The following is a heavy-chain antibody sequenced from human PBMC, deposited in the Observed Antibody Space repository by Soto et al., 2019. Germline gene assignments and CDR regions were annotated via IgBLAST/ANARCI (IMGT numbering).Heavy chain of an antibody. V-gene: IGHV4-39*01. J-gene: IGHJ5*02. CDR3: ARAPSAGSIPYTWFDP. CDR2: IYSGGLS. Sequence: QLQVRESGPGLVKPSETLTLTCTVSGGSIISTSYYWAWIRQSPGKGLEWIGTIYSGGLSSSTPSLGGRVAISIDTPKYQFSLELTSVTPADTAVYYCARAPSAGSIPYTWFDPWGQGVLVTVSS. D-gene: IGHD6-25*01. CDR1: GGSIISTSYY.